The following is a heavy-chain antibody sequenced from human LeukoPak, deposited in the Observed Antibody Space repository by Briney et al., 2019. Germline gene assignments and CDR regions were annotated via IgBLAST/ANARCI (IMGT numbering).Heavy chain of an antibody. CDR1: GYSITSGYY. V-gene: IGHV4-38-2*02. CDR2: INHSGST. CDR3: VRDVPSGHDDY. D-gene: IGHD5-12*01. J-gene: IGHJ4*02. Sequence: SETLSLTCAVSGYSITSGYYWGWIRQPPGKGLEWIGSINHSGSTYYNPSLKSRVTISVDTSKNQFSLNLNSVTAADTAVYYCVRDVPSGHDDYWGQGILVTVSS.